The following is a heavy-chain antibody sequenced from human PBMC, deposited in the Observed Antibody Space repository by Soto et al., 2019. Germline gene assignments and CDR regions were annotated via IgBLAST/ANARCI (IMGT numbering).Heavy chain of an antibody. V-gene: IGHV1-69*12. Sequence: QVQLVQSGAEVKKPGSSVKVSCKASGGTFSSYAISWVRQAPGQGLEWMGGIIPIFGTANYAQKFQGRVTITADESTSPADMELSSLRSEDTAVYYCARVAEGGYFDWLLLCWGQGTLVTVSS. J-gene: IGHJ4*02. D-gene: IGHD3-9*01. CDR1: GGTFSSYA. CDR2: IIPIFGTA. CDR3: ARVAEGGYFDWLLLC.